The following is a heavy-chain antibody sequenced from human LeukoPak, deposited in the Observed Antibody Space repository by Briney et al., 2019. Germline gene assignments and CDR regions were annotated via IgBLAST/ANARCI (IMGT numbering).Heavy chain of an antibody. CDR1: GSSFTSYC. V-gene: IGHV5-51*01. CDR2: IDPIDSET. Sequence: LGESLKITCKASGSSFTSYCIGLVRQMPGQGLEMMGIIDPIDSETRYNPSFEGQVTISADKSLSTAYLQWNSLKASDTAMYYCARQTAMGRSGDYWGQGTLVTVSS. D-gene: IGHD5-18*01. J-gene: IGHJ4*02. CDR3: ARQTAMGRSGDY.